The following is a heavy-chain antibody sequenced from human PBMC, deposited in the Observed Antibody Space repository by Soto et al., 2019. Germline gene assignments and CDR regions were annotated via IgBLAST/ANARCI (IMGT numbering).Heavy chain of an antibody. V-gene: IGHV4-30-4*01. D-gene: IGHD2-8*01. CDR2: ISNRGTP. CDR1: DDSISSDNYF. J-gene: IGHJ3*02. CDR3: AREVNVVALSDAFDI. Sequence: QVQLQESGPGLVKPSQTLSLICTVSDDSISSDNYFWSWIRQPPGQGLEWIGYISNRGTPYYNPSLKSRVTISLDTSKNRFSLDMYSVTAADTAVYYCAREVNVVALSDAFDIWGQGTMVTVSS.